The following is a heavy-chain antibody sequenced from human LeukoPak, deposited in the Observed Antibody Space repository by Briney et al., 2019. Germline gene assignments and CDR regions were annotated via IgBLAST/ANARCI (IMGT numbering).Heavy chain of an antibody. J-gene: IGHJ5*02. Sequence: ASVKVSCKASGYTFTSYGISWVRQAPGRGLEWMGWISAYNGNANYAQKLQGRVTMTTDTSTSTAYMELRSLRSDDTAVYYCARVAVAGSAPGFDPWGQGTLVTVSS. CDR3: ARVAVAGSAPGFDP. CDR1: GYTFTSYG. CDR2: ISAYNGNA. D-gene: IGHD6-19*01. V-gene: IGHV1-18*04.